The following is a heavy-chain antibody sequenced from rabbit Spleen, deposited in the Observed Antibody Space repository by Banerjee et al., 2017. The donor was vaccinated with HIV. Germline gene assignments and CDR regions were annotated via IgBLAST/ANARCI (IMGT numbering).Heavy chain of an antibody. V-gene: IGHV1S40*01. CDR1: GVSFSGSSY. CDR3: ARDTSSSFSSYGMDL. CDR2: IELGSSGFT. J-gene: IGHJ6*01. Sequence: QSLEESGGDLVKPEGSLTLTCIASGVSFSGSSYMCWVRQAPGKGLEWIACIELGSSGFTYFASWAKGRFTISKTSSTTVTLHMTSLTAADTATYFCARDTSSSFSSYGMDLWGQGTLVTVS. D-gene: IGHD1-1*01.